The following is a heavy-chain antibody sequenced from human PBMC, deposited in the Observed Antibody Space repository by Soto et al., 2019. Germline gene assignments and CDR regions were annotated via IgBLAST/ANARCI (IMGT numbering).Heavy chain of an antibody. CDR2: INPSGGST. D-gene: IGHD6-13*01. CDR3: ASAGIAAAGTPQAYYYYYGMDV. CDR1: GYTFTSYY. J-gene: IGHJ6*02. V-gene: IGHV1-46*01. Sequence: ASVKVSCKASGYTFTSYYMHWVRQAPGQGLEWMGIINPSGGSTSYAQKFQGRVTMTRDTSTSTVYMELSSLRSEDTAVYYCASAGIAAAGTPQAYYYYYGMDVWGQGTTVTVSS.